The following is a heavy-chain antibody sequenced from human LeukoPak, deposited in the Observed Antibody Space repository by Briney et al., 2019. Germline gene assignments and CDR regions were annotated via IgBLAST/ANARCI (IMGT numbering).Heavy chain of an antibody. J-gene: IGHJ4*02. CDR3: ARGYSSSWDHDY. V-gene: IGHV3-7*04. CDR2: IKQDGSEK. D-gene: IGHD6-13*01. Sequence: GGSLRLSCAASGFTFSLYWMSWVRQAPGKGLEWVANIKQDGSEKYYVDSVKGRFTISRDNAKNSLYLQMNSLRAEDTAVYYCARGYSSSWDHDYWGQGTLVTVSS. CDR1: GFTFSLYW.